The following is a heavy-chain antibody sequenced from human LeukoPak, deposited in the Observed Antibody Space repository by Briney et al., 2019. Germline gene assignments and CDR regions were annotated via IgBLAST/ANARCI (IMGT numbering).Heavy chain of an antibody. CDR1: GFTIRNHA. CDR3: ARGPGYDFWSGFWFDY. V-gene: IGHV3-23*01. CDR2: ISGTGGTT. D-gene: IGHD3-3*01. J-gene: IGHJ4*02. Sequence: GGSLRLSCASSGFTIRNHAMSWVRQAPGKGLEWVSSISGTGGTTRYADSVKGRFTISRDNAKNSLYLQMNSLRAEDTAVYYCARGPGYDFWSGFWFDYWGQGTLVTVSS.